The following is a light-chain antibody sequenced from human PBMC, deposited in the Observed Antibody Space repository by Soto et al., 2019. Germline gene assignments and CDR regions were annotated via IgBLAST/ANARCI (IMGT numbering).Light chain of an antibody. V-gene: IGLV2-8*01. CDR2: DVS. Sequence: QSALTQPPSASGSPGQSVTISCTGTSRDVGGYDYVSWHQHHPGKAPKLMLYDVSKRPSGVPDRLSGSKSGNTASLTVSGLQAEDEADYYCSSYAGSNTFVFGTGTKVTVL. CDR1: SRDVGGYDY. J-gene: IGLJ1*01. CDR3: SSYAGSNTFV.